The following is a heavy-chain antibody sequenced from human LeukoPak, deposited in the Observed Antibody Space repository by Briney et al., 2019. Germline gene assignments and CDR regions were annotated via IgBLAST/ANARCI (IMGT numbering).Heavy chain of an antibody. CDR2: ISTYNGNT. V-gene: IGHV1-18*01. D-gene: IGHD4-17*01. Sequence: ASVKVSCKASGYTFTTYGISWVRQAPGQGLEWMGWISTYNGNTNYAQKLQGRVTMTTDTSTSTAYMELRSLRSDDTAVYYSARGAYGDYVPYYFDYWGQGTLVTVSS. CDR1: GYTFTTYG. J-gene: IGHJ4*02. CDR3: ARGAYGDYVPYYFDY.